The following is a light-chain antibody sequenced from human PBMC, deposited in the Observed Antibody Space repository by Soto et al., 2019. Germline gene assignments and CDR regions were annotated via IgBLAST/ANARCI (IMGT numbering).Light chain of an antibody. Sequence: QSALTQPASMSWSPGQSITISCPGTSSDVGGYNYVSWYQQPPGKAPKFMIYDVSNRPSGVSNRFSGSKSGNTASLTISGLQAEDEADYYCSSYTTSNTRQIVFGTGTKVTVL. CDR1: SSDVGGYNY. J-gene: IGLJ1*01. CDR3: SSYTTSNTRQIV. V-gene: IGLV2-14*01. CDR2: DVS.